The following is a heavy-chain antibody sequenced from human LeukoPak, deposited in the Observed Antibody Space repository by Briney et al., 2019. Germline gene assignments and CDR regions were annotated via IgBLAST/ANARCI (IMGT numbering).Heavy chain of an antibody. J-gene: IGHJ4*02. V-gene: IGHV3-9*01. CDR1: GFTFDDYA. Sequence: PGGSLRLSCAASGFTFDDYAMHWVRQAPGKGLEWVSGISWNSGSIGYADSVKGRFTISRDNAKNSLYLQMNSLRAEDTAVYYCARESYNWGQGTLVTVSS. CDR2: ISWNSGSI. CDR3: ARESYN. D-gene: IGHD3-10*01.